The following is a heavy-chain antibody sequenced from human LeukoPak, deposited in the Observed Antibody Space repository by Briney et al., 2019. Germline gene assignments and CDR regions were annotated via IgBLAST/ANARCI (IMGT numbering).Heavy chain of an antibody. J-gene: IGHJ5*02. CDR2: IYTTGTS. D-gene: IGHD1-1*01. CDR1: GDSITSYS. V-gene: IGHV4-4*07. Sequence: SETLSLTCTVSGDSITSYSWTWIRQSAGKGLEWIGRIYTTGTSNYSPSLKSRVTMSVDRTRNQFSLTLRSVTAADSAVYYCAKVAGATGSTEWLDPWGQGTLITVSS. CDR3: AKVAGATGSTEWLDP.